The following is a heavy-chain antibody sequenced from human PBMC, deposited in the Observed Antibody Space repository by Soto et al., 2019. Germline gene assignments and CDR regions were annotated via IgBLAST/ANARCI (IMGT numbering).Heavy chain of an antibody. J-gene: IGHJ5*02. CDR2: IYHSGST. D-gene: IGHD3-3*01. V-gene: IGHV4-4*02. Sequence: SETLSLTCAVSGGSISSSNWWSWVRQPPGKGLEWIGEIYHSGSTNYNPSLKSRVTISVDKSKNQFSLKLSSVTAADTAVYYCAGGRRSHITIFEIVVREYNWFDPWGQGTLVT. CDR3: AGGRRSHITIFEIVVREYNWFDP. CDR1: GGSISSSNW.